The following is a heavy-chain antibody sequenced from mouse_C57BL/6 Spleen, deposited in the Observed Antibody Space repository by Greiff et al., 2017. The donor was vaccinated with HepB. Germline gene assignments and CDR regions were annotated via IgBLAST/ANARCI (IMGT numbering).Heavy chain of an antibody. CDR2: IDPSDSYT. V-gene: IGHV1-59*01. CDR1: GYTFTSYW. Sequence: VQLQQPGAELVRPGTSVKLSCKASGYTFTSYWMHWVKQRPGQGLEWIGVIDPSDSYTNYNQKFKGKATLTVDTSSSTAYMQLSSLTSEDSAVYYCARPNYYGSSPYAMDYWGQGTSVTVSS. J-gene: IGHJ4*01. D-gene: IGHD1-1*01. CDR3: ARPNYYGSSPYAMDY.